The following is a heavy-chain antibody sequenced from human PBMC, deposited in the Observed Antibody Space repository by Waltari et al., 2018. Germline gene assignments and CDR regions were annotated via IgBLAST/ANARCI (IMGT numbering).Heavy chain of an antibody. CDR3: VRGRIGTTQSGDWFDP. V-gene: IGHV3-21*02. Sequence: VQLVESGGGLVKPGGSLRLSCEGSGLSFNRYSLHWVRQAPGKGLEWISSISTSSSYIFYVDSVKGRFTISRDNAKKSLYLQMNSLRAEDTAMYYCVRGRIGTTQSGDWFDPWGQGTLVTVSS. J-gene: IGHJ5*02. CDR2: ISTSSSYI. D-gene: IGHD1-7*01. CDR1: GLSFNRYS.